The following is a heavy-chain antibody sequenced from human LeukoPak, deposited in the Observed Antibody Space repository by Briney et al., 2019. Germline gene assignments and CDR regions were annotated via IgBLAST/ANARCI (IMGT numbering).Heavy chain of an antibody. CDR2: IYHSGST. CDR1: GYSISSGYY. J-gene: IGHJ6*03. CDR3: ARLSGYGLHYYYYMDV. Sequence: SETLSLTCTVSGYSISSGYYWGWIRQPPGKGLEWIGSIYHSGSTYYNPSLKSRVTISVDTSKNQFSLKLSSVTAADTAVYYCARLSGYGLHYYYYMDVWGKGTTVTVSS. V-gene: IGHV4-38-2*02. D-gene: IGHD5-12*01.